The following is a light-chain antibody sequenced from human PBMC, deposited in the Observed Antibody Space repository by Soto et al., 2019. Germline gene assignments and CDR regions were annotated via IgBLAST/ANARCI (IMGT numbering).Light chain of an antibody. CDR2: GAS. Sequence: IVLTQSPGTLSLSPWERATLSCRASQSVSSSYLVWYQQKPGQAPRLLIYGASSRATGIPDRFSGSGSGTDFTLTISRLEPEDFAVYYCQQYGSSSSFGGGTKVDIK. CDR1: QSVSSSY. J-gene: IGKJ4*01. V-gene: IGKV3-20*01. CDR3: QQYGSSSS.